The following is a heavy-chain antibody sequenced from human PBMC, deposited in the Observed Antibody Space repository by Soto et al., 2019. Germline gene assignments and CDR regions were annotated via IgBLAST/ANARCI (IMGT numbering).Heavy chain of an antibody. V-gene: IGHV1-46*01. D-gene: IGHD1-26*01. CDR2: INPSGGRT. CDR1: AYSFTSFY. Sequence: QVQLVQSGAEVKKPGASVKISCKASAYSFTSFYVHWVRQAPGQGLEWMGLINPSGGRTTYAQKFQGRVTVTRDTSTSTVYMDLSSPRSEDTAVYYCAREDGANGGAFDIWGQGTMVTVSS. J-gene: IGHJ3*02. CDR3: AREDGANGGAFDI.